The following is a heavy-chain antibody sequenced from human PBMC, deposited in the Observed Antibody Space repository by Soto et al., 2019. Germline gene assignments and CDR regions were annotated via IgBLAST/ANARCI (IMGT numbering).Heavy chain of an antibody. J-gene: IGHJ5*02. V-gene: IGHV4-59*01. CDR2: IYYSGST. CDR1: GGSISSYY. Sequence: PSETLSLTCTVSGGSISSYYWSWIRQPPGKGLEWIGYIYYSGSTNYNPSLKSRVTISVDTSKNQFSLKLSSVTAADTAVYYCARGHSERSSTSCYYWFDPWGQGTLVTVSS. CDR3: ARGHSERSSTSCYYWFDP. D-gene: IGHD2-2*01.